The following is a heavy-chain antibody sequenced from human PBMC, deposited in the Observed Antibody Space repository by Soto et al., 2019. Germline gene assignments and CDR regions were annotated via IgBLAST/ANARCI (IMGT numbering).Heavy chain of an antibody. D-gene: IGHD6-19*01. CDR3: ARGTYSSGWYWFDP. CDR2: IIPILGIA. CDR1: GGTFSSYT. J-gene: IGHJ5*02. Sequence: QVQVVQSGAEVKKPGSSVKVSCKASGGTFSSYTISWVRQAPGQGLEWMGRIIPILGIANYAQKFQGRVTITADKSTSTAYMELRSLRSEDTAVYYCARGTYSSGWYWFDPWGQGSLVTVSS. V-gene: IGHV1-69*02.